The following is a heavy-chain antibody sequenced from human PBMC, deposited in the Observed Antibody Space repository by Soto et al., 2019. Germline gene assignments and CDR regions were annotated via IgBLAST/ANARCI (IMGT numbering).Heavy chain of an antibody. CDR2: MSYDGSK. D-gene: IGHD4-17*01. J-gene: IGHJ6*02. CDR3: AKDFTPWFGDYFYYYYGMDV. Sequence: QVQLVESGGGVVQPGRSLRLSCAAAGFTFSSYGMHWVRQAPGTALELVAVMSYDGSKYYADTVKGRFTISRDNSKNTLYLQINSLRPEDTAVYYCAKDFTPWFGDYFYYYYGMDVWGQGTTVTVSS. V-gene: IGHV3-30*18. CDR1: GFTFSSYG.